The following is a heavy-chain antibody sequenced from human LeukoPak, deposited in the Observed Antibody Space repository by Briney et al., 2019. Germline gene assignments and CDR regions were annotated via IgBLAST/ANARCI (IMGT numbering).Heavy chain of an antibody. CDR3: ARGFPPRRNYDSSGYYSYYFGY. V-gene: IGHV1-8*02. J-gene: IGHJ4*02. D-gene: IGHD3-22*01. CDR2: MNPNSGHT. CDR1: GYTFINYD. Sequence: ASVKVSCKASGYTFINYDINWVRQATGQGLQWMGWMNPNSGHTGYAQKVQGRVTMTTDTSTSTAYMELRSLRSDDTAVYYCARGFPPRRNYDSSGYYSYYFGYWGQGTLVTVSS.